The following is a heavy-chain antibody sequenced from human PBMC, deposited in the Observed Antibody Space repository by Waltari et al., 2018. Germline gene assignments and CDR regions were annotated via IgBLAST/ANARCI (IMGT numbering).Heavy chain of an antibody. CDR3: ARDRVVPADEPDYYGLDV. D-gene: IGHD2-2*01. V-gene: IGHV4-59*11. J-gene: IGHJ6*02. CDR2: IYYNGAT. CDR1: RGSIRSHY. Sequence: QVHLQESGPGQVKPSETLSLTCDVSRGSIRSHYWSWIRRPPGKGLEWIGYIYYNGATNYNPSLMSRVTISGDTAKNQFSLKLSSVTAADTAVYYCARDRVVPADEPDYYGLDVWGQGTTVTVSS.